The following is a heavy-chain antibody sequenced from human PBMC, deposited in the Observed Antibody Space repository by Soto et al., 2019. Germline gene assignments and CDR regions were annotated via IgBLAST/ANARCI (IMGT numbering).Heavy chain of an antibody. CDR3: ARDMDVVVVAATPPDY. D-gene: IGHD2-15*01. CDR1: GFTFSSYG. J-gene: IGHJ4*02. Sequence: GGSLRLSCAASGFTFSSYGMHWVRQAPGKGLEWVAVIWYDGGNKYYADSVKGRFTISRDNSKNTLYLQMNSLRAEDTAVYYCARDMDVVVVAATPPDYWGQGTLVTVSS. V-gene: IGHV3-33*01. CDR2: IWYDGGNK.